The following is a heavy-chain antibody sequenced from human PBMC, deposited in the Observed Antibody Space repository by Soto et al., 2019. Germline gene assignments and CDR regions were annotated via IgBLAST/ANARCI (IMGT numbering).Heavy chain of an antibody. CDR3: ARRGAVTGIQY. CDR1: GFTFSSYW. D-gene: IGHD6-19*01. Sequence: EVQLVESGGGSVQPGGSLRLSCEASGFTFSSYWMHWVRQSPGKGLVWVSRISSDGSSTSYGDSVKGRFTVSRDNAKNTLYLQMSSLRAEDTAIYYCARRGAVTGIQYWGQGTLVSVSS. CDR2: ISSDGSST. J-gene: IGHJ4*02. V-gene: IGHV3-74*02.